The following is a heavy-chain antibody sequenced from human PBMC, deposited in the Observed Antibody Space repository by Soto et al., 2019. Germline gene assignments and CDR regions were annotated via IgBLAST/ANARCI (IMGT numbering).Heavy chain of an antibody. CDR2: ISSSGSTI. V-gene: IGHV3-48*03. D-gene: IGHD4-17*01. J-gene: IGHJ4*02. CDR3: ARALRQWGYFDY. CDR1: GFTFSSYE. Sequence: EVQLVESGGGLVQPGGSLRLSCAASGFTFSSYEMNWVRQAPGKGLEWVSYISSSGSTIYYADSVKGRFTISRDNAKNSLYLQMNSLRAEDTAVYYCARALRQWGYFDYWGKGTLVTVSS.